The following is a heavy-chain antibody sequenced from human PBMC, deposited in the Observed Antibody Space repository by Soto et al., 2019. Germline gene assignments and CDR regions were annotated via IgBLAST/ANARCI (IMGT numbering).Heavy chain of an antibody. Sequence: SETLSLTCAVSGGSLSNGGYSWSWIRQPPGKGLEWIGYMYHTGSTYYNPSLKSRVTISIDRSKNQFSLKLSSVTAADTAVYYCYTVPDYWGQGILVTVSS. CDR2: MYHTGST. D-gene: IGHD2-2*01. CDR3: YTVPDY. V-gene: IGHV4-30-2*01. J-gene: IGHJ4*02. CDR1: GGSLSNGGYS.